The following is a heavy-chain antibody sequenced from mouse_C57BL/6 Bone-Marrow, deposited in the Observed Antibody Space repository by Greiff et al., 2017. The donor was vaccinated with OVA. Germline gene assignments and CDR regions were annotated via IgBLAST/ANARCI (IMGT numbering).Heavy chain of an antibody. CDR1: GYTFTNYW. J-gene: IGHJ3*01. CDR2: IYPGGGYT. CDR3: ARENYYGSSLAY. V-gene: IGHV1-63*01. Sequence: VQLQQSGAELVRPGTSVKMSCKASGYTFTNYWIGWAKQRPGHGLAWIGDIYPGGGYTNYNEKFKGKATLTADKSSSTAYMQFSSLTSEDSAIYYCARENYYGSSLAYWGQGTLVTVSA. D-gene: IGHD1-1*01.